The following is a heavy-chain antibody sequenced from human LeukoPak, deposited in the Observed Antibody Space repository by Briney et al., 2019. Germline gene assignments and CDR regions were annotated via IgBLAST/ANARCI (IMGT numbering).Heavy chain of an antibody. J-gene: IGHJ3*02. D-gene: IGHD3-22*01. CDR1: GYTFTSYG. Sequence: GASVKVSCKASGYTFTSYGISWVRQAPGQGLEWMGWISAYNGNTNYAQKLQGRVTMTTDTSTSTAYMELRSLRSDDTAVYYCARKSLKYYDSLDAFDIWGQGTMVTVS. V-gene: IGHV1-18*01. CDR3: ARKSLKYYDSLDAFDI. CDR2: ISAYNGNT.